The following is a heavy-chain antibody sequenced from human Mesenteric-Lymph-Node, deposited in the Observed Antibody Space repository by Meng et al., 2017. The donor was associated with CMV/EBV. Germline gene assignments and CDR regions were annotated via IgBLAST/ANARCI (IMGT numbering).Heavy chain of an antibody. CDR3: ARSPLETYYDCWSGSQPFDY. D-gene: IGHD3-3*01. J-gene: IGHJ4*02. Sequence: GESLKIPCAASGFTFSSYWMSLVRQAPGTGLEWVANIKQGGSEKYYVDTVKGRFTISSDNAKNSLYLHMNSLRAKDTAVYYCARSPLETYYDCWSGSQPFDYWGQGTLVTVSS. CDR1: GFTFSSYW. CDR2: IKQGGSEK. V-gene: IGHV3-7*01.